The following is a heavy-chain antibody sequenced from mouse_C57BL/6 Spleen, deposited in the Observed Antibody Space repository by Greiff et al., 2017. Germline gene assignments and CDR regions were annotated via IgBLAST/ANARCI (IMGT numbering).Heavy chain of an antibody. V-gene: IGHV1-64*01. CDR3: ARSHYDYDGPYFDY. CDR2: IHPNSGST. D-gene: IGHD2-4*01. Sequence: QVQLQQPGAELVKPGASVKLSCKASGYTFTSYWMHWVKQRPGQGLEWIGMIHPNSGSTNYNEKFKSKATLTVDKSSSTAYMQLSSLTSDDSAVYYCARSHYDYDGPYFDYWGQGTTLTVSS. CDR1: GYTFTSYW. J-gene: IGHJ2*01.